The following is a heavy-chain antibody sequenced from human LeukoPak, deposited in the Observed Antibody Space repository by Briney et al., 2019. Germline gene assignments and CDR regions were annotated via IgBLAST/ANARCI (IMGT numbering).Heavy chain of an antibody. D-gene: IGHD7-27*01. CDR3: AKDYKVRSGEPPIDY. V-gene: IGHV3-23*01. Sequence: GGSLRLSCAASGFTFSNYAMSWIRLAPGKGLEWVSGIIESGGGTHYADSVKGRFTISRDNSQNTLYLQMISLRAEDTAVYYCAKDYKVRSGEPPIDYWGQGTLVTVSS. J-gene: IGHJ4*02. CDR1: GFTFSNYA. CDR2: IIESGGGT.